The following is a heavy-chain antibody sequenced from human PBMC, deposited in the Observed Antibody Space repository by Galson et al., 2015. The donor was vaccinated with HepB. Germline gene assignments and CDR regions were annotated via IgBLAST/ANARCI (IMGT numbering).Heavy chain of an antibody. CDR1: GYSFTSYW. D-gene: IGHD6-13*01. CDR3: SRIAAPGPTDC. Sequence: QSGAEVKKPGESLKISCKGSGYSFTSYWIGWVRQMPGKGLEWMGIIYPGDSDTRYSPSFQGRFTISRDNSRNTLYLQMSSLRAEDTAVYYCSRIAAPGPTDCWGQGTLVTVSS. CDR2: IYPGDSDT. J-gene: IGHJ4*02. V-gene: IGHV5-51*01.